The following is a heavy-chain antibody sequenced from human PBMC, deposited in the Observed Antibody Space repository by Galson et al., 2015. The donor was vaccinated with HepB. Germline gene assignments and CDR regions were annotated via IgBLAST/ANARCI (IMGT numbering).Heavy chain of an antibody. CDR2: ISSSSSYI. Sequence: SLRLSCAASGFTFSSYSMNWVRQAPGKGLEWVSSISSSSSYIYYADSVKGRFTISRDNAKNSLYLQMNSLRAEDTAVYYCASLFGSNSPDYYYYGMDVWGQGTTVTVSS. J-gene: IGHJ6*02. CDR3: ASLFGSNSPDYYYYGMDV. D-gene: IGHD4-11*01. V-gene: IGHV3-21*01. CDR1: GFTFSSYS.